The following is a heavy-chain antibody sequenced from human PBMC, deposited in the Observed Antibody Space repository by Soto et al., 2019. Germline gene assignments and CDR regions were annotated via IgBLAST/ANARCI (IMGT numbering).Heavy chain of an antibody. CDR3: ASGGITILGVVREYYYYGMDV. J-gene: IGHJ6*02. CDR2: IIPFFGTA. CDR1: RGSFSSYA. V-gene: IGHV1-69*06. Sequence: QGQLVQSGAEVKKPGSSVKVSCKASRGSFSSYAISWVRQAPGQGLKWLGGIIPFFGTANYAKKFQGRVTITEDKSTGTAYMELSSLRSEDTAVYYCASGGITILGVVREYYYYGMDVWGQGTTVTVSS. D-gene: IGHD3-3*01.